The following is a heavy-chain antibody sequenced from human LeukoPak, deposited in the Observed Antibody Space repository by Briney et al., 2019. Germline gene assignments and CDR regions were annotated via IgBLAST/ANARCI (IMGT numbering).Heavy chain of an antibody. V-gene: IGHV4-34*01. CDR1: GVSFDDYY. CDR3: TRMTTGHDY. D-gene: IGHD4-17*01. J-gene: IGHJ4*02. Sequence: PSETLSLTCAVSGVSFDDYYWSWVRQTPGKGLEWLGEINHSGYTNDSPSLKSRVNLSIDTSNKQFSLNLRSVTVADAGIYYCTRMTTGHDYWGQGTLVTVSS. CDR2: INHSGYT.